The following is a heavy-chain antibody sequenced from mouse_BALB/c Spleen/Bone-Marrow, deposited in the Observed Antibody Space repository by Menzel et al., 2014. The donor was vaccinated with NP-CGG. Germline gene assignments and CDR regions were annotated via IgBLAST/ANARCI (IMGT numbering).Heavy chain of an antibody. J-gene: IGHJ4*01. CDR1: GYTFTSYV. CDR3: TRGVYYDYDEGAMDY. D-gene: IGHD2-4*01. Sequence: VQLKESGPELVKPGASVKMSCKASGYTFTSYVMHWVKQKPGQGLEWIGYINPYNDGTKYNEKFKGKATLTSDKSSSTVYMELSSLTSEDSAVYYCTRGVYYDYDEGAMDYWGQGSSVTDSS. V-gene: IGHV1-14*01. CDR2: INPYNDGT.